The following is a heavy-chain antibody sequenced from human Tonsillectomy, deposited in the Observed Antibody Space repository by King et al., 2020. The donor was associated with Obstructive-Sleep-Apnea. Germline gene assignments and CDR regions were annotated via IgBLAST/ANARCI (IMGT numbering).Heavy chain of an antibody. V-gene: IGHV4-39*07. CDR2: IYYSGNT. CDR1: GVSIRSSSYY. CDR3: ARGWGSFDY. D-gene: IGHD3-16*01. J-gene: IGHJ4*02. Sequence: QLQLQESGPGLVKPSETLSLTCTVSGVSIRSSSYYWGWIRQPPGKGLEWIGSIYYSGNTYYNPSLKSRVTISVETSKNQFALKLSSVTAADTAVYYCARGWGSFDYWGQGTLVTVSS.